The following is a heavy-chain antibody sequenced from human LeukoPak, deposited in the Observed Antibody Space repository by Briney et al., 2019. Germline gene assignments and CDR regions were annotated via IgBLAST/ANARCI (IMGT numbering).Heavy chain of an antibody. V-gene: IGHV4-38-2*02. CDR3: ARAGLGIFDY. D-gene: IGHD1-14*01. CDR1: GYSISSGDY. CDR2: IYHRGST. J-gene: IGHJ4*02. Sequence: SETLSLTCTVSGYSISSGDYWGWIRQPPGKGLEWIGSIYHRGSTHYNPSLESRVTISVDTSKNQFSLKLSSVTAADTAVYYCARAGLGIFDYWGQGTLVTVSS.